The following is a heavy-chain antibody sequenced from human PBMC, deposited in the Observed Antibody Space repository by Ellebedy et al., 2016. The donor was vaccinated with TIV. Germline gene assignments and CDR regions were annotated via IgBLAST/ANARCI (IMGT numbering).Heavy chain of an antibody. CDR2: IYVGDSDT. J-gene: IGHJ5*02. D-gene: IGHD3-10*01. CDR3: ARHGVRATIAWFDP. CDR1: GDSFNSYW. Sequence: GESLKIPCKGSGDSFNSYWIGWVRQMPGKGLELMGIIYVGDSDTRYSPSFQGQVTISADKSTSTAYLQWSSLKASDTAMYYCARHGVRATIAWFDPWGQGTLVTVSS. V-gene: IGHV5-51*01.